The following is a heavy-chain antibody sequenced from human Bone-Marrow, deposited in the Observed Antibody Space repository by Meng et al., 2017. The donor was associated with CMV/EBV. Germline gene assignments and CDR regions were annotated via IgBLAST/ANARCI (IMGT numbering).Heavy chain of an antibody. J-gene: IGHJ5*02. CDR1: TFTGYY. V-gene: IGHV1-2*02. CDR3: AREAYCGGDCYSGNNWFDP. D-gene: IGHD2-21*01. Sequence: TFTGYYMHWVRQAPGQGLEWMGWINPNSGGTNYAQKFQGRVTMTRDTSISTAYMELSRLRSDDTAVYYCAREAYCGGDCYSGNNWFDPWGQGTLVTVSS. CDR2: INPNSGGT.